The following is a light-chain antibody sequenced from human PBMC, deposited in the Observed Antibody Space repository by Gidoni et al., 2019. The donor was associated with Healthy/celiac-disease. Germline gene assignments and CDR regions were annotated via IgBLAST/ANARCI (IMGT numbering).Light chain of an antibody. CDR1: KVGDKY. J-gene: IGLJ2*01. V-gene: IGLV3-1*01. CDR3: QAWDSSRV. CDR2: QDS. Sequence: SYELTQPPPVSVSPGQTASITCSGDKVGDKYACWYQQKPGQSPVLVIYQDSKRPSGIPERFSGSNSGNTATLTISGTQAMDEADYYCQAWDSSRVFGGGTKLTVL.